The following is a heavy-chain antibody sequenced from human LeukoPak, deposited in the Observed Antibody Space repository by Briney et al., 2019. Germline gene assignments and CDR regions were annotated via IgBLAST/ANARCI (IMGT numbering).Heavy chain of an antibody. Sequence: PGTSLRLSCAASGFTFSSYAMSWVRQAPGKGPEWVSAISGSGGSTYYADSVKGRFTISRDNSKNTLYLQMNSLRAEDTAVYYCAKTTVPYYYYYYMDVWGKGTTVTVSS. D-gene: IGHD4-11*01. CDR3: AKTTVPYYYYYYMDV. CDR1: GFTFSSYA. J-gene: IGHJ6*03. CDR2: ISGSGGST. V-gene: IGHV3-23*01.